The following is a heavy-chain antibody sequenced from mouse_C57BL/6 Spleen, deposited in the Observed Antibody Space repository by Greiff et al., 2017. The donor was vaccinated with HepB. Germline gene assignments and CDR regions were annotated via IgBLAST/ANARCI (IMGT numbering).Heavy chain of an antibody. Sequence: QVHVKQSGAELVRPGASVKLSCKASGYTFTDYYINWVKQRPGQGLEWIARIYPGSGNTYYNEKFKGKATLTAEKSSSTAYMQLSSLTSEDSAVYFCARRPPPGTGAMDYWGQGTSVTVSS. V-gene: IGHV1-76*01. CDR2: IYPGSGNT. CDR1: GYTFTDYY. J-gene: IGHJ4*01. D-gene: IGHD4-1*01. CDR3: ARRPPPGTGAMDY.